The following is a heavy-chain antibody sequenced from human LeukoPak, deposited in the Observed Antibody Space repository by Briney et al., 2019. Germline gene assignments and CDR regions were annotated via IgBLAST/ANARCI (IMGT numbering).Heavy chain of an antibody. D-gene: IGHD6-19*01. CDR1: GGSISSSSYY. V-gene: IGHV4-39*02. CDR3: AREYSSASDY. J-gene: IGHJ4*02. CDR2: ISYSGNT. Sequence: SETLSLTCTVSGGSISSSSYYWGWIRQPLGKGLEWIGSISYSGNTYYNPSLKSRVTISVDTSMNQFSLKLSSVTAADTAVYYCAREYSSASDYWGQGTLVTVSS.